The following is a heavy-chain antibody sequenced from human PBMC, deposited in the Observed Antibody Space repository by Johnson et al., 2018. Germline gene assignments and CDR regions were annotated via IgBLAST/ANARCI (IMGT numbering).Heavy chain of an antibody. CDR2: INAGSGNT. J-gene: IGHJ6*02. Sequence: QVQLVQSGAEVERPGASVKVSCKASGYTFTTYAIHWVRQAPGQGLEWMGWINAGSGNTKYSQKFQGRVTITTDTSGTTAYMDLSSLSSEDTAVYYGAGGELRFGELSTNYYGVDVWGQGNTVTVSS. V-gene: IGHV1-3*01. CDR3: AGGELRFGELSTNYYGVDV. CDR1: GYTFTTYA. D-gene: IGHD3-10*01.